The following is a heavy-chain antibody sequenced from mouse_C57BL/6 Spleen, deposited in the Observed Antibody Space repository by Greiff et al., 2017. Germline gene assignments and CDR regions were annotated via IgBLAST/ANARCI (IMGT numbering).Heavy chain of an antibody. D-gene: IGHD4-1*01. V-gene: IGHV1-61*01. CDR1: GYTFTSYW. CDR2: IYPSDSET. CDR3: ARSLGRGACFAY. J-gene: IGHJ3*01. Sequence: QVQLQQPGAELVRPGSSVTLSCKASGYTFTSYWMDWVKQRPGQGLEWIGNIYPSDSETHYNQQFKDKATLTVDKSSSTAYMQLSSLTSEDSAVYYCARSLGRGACFAYWGQGTLVTVSA.